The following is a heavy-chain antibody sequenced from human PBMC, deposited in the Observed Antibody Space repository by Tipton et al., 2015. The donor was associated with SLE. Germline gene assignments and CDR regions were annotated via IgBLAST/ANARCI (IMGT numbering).Heavy chain of an antibody. D-gene: IGHD3-22*01. CDR3: ARGELIEGFDP. CDR2: IDHSGGN. CDR1: GRSFIGSY. Sequence: TLSLTCAVYGRSFIGSYWTWIRQPPGKGLEWIGDIDHSGGNNYNPSLRSRVTISMDTSKSQFSLTLKSVTAADTAVYFCARGELIEGFDPWGQGTLVTVAA. J-gene: IGHJ5*02. V-gene: IGHV4-34*01.